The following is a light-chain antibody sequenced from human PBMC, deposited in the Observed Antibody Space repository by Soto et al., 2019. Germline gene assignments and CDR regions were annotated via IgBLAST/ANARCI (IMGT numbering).Light chain of an antibody. CDR2: EVS. J-gene: IGLJ2*01. CDR3: SSYTSSSSQVV. CDR1: SSDVGGYNY. Sequence: QSALTQPPSVSGSPGQSITISCTGTSSDVGGYNYVSWYQQHPGEAPKLMIYEVSNRPSGVSNRFSGSKSGNTASLTISGLQAEYEADYYCSSYTSSSSQVVFGGGTKLTVL. V-gene: IGLV2-14*01.